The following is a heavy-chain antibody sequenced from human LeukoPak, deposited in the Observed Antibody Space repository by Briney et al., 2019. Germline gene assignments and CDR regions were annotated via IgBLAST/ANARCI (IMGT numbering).Heavy chain of an antibody. Sequence: GGSLRLSCAASGFTFSSYWTSWVRQAPGKGLEWVANIKQDGSEKYYVDSVKGRFTISRDNAKNSLYLQMNSLRAEDTAVYYCARGGNSSSFHWGQGTLVTVSS. CDR2: IKQDGSEK. D-gene: IGHD6-6*01. CDR1: GFTFSSYW. J-gene: IGHJ4*02. V-gene: IGHV3-7*01. CDR3: ARGGNSSSFH.